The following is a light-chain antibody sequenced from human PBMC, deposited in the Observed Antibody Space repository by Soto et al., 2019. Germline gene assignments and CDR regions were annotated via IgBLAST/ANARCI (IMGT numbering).Light chain of an antibody. Sequence: EILLTRPPVKLSLSRRAGANFTCRASQRVSSSYLAWYQQKAGQAPRLLINAASSRATGIPDRFSGSGSGTGLTLTICRLEPQAFAAYYGQQYGSTAITFGQGTRLEIK. CDR2: AAS. CDR1: QRVSSSY. J-gene: IGKJ5*01. V-gene: IGKV3-20*01. CDR3: QQYGSTAIT.